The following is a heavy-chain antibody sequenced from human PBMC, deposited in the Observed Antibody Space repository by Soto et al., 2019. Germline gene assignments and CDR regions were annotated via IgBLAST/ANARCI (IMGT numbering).Heavy chain of an antibody. J-gene: IGHJ4*02. D-gene: IGHD1-1*01. CDR1: GGTFSSYA. CDR2: IIPIFGTA. CDR3: ARGVNWNGPHWYYFDY. Sequence: SVKVSCKASGGTFSSYAISWVRQAPGQGLEWMGGIIPIFGTANYAQKFQGRVTITADESTSTAYMVLSSLRSEDTAVYYCARGVNWNGPHWYYFDYWGQGTLVTVSS. V-gene: IGHV1-69*13.